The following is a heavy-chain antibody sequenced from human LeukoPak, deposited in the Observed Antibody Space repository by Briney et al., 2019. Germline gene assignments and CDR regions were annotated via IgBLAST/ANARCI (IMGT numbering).Heavy chain of an antibody. Sequence: APVKVSCKASGYTFTGYYMHWVRQAPGQGLEWMGWINPNSGGTNYAQKFQGRVTMTRDTSISTACMELSRLRSDDTAVYYCARGRGAYCGGDCYSLDAFDIWGQGTMVTVSS. V-gene: IGHV1-2*02. CDR3: ARGRGAYCGGDCYSLDAFDI. CDR1: GYTFTGYY. D-gene: IGHD2-21*01. CDR2: INPNSGGT. J-gene: IGHJ3*02.